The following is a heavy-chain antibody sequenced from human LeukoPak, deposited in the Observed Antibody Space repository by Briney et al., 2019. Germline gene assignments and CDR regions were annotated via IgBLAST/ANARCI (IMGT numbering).Heavy chain of an antibody. CDR3: TTYYVGEGGRGH. Sequence: SETLSLTCSVSGDSVSSAGYHWSWIRQAPGKGLEWIGHSGSPSYNPSLKSRVMISIDTSKNQFSLKVSAVTAADTAVYYCTTYYVGEGGRGHWGPGTLVTVSS. CDR1: GDSVSSAGYH. J-gene: IGHJ4*02. V-gene: IGHV4-61*08. CDR2: SGSP. D-gene: IGHD2-21*01.